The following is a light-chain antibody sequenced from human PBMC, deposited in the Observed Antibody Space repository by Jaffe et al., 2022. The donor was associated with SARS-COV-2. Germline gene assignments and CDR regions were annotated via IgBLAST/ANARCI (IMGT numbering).Light chain of an antibody. CDR1: QSVSSSY. V-gene: IGKV3-20*01. J-gene: IGKJ3*01. Sequence: EIVLTQSPGTLSLSPGERATLSCRASQSVSSSYLAWYQKKPGQSPRLLIYGAASRATGIPDRFSGSGSGTDFTLTIGRLEPEDFAVYYCHHYGWSGFTFGPGTKVEIK. CDR3: HHYGWSGFT. CDR2: GAA.